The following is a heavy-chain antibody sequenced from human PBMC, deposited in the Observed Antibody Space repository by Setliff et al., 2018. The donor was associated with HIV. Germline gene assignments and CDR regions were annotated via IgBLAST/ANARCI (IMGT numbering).Heavy chain of an antibody. CDR2: INAGNGNT. Sequence: GASVKVSCKASGYTFTSYAMHWVRQAPGQRLEWMGWINAGNGNTKYSQEFQGRVTITRDTSASTAYMELSSLRSGDMAVYYCARGRSTLLRILGLVIKGLGPLDYWGQGTLVTVSS. D-gene: IGHD3-9*01. V-gene: IGHV1-3*03. J-gene: IGHJ4*02. CDR3: ARGRSTLLRILGLVIKGLGPLDY. CDR1: GYTFTSYA.